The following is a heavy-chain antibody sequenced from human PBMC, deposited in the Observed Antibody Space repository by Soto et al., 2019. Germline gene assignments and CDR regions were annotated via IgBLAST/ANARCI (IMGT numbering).Heavy chain of an antibody. Sequence: ASETLSLTCAVYGGSFSGYYWSWIRQPPGKGLEWIGEINHSGSTNYNPSLKSRVTISVDTSKNQFSLELSSVTAADTAVYYCARGGVAVAGSAYYGMDVWGQGTTVTVSS. CDR1: GGSFSGYY. J-gene: IGHJ6*02. V-gene: IGHV4-34*01. CDR3: ARGGVAVAGSAYYGMDV. CDR2: INHSGST. D-gene: IGHD6-19*01.